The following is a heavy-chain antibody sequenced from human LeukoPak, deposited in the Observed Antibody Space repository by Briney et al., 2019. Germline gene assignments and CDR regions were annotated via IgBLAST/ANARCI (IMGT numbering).Heavy chain of an antibody. CDR2: VKQDGSER. V-gene: IGHV3-7*01. CDR3: ARVRGSGGRYDAFDV. J-gene: IGHJ3*01. Sequence: GGSLRLSCVASGFTFSSYWMGWVRQAPGKGLEWVANVKQDGSERYFVDSVKGRFTISRDNAKNSLYLQMNSLRAEDTAVYYCARVRGSGGRYDAFDVWGQGTMVTVSS. CDR1: GFTFSSYW. D-gene: IGHD6-19*01.